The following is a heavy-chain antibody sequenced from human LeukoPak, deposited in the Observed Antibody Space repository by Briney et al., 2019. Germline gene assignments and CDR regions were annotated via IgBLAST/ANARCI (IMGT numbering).Heavy chain of an antibody. J-gene: IGHJ5*02. Sequence: PSETLSLTCTVSGGSISSYYCTWIRQPAGKGLEWIGRIYTSGTTNSNPSLKSRVTMSVDTSKNQFSLKLSSVTAADTAAYYCATAAYGAGTYSGDLWFDLWGQGTLVTVSS. CDR2: IYTSGTT. CDR3: ATAAYGAGTYSGDLWFDL. V-gene: IGHV4-4*07. D-gene: IGHD3-10*01. CDR1: GGSISSYY.